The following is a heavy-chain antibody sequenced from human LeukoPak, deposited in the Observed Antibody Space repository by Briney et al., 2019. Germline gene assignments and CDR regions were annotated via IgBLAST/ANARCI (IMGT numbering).Heavy chain of an antibody. CDR3: ARRYCRGGSCSKTGDMGAFDI. D-gene: IGHD2-15*01. Sequence: PGVSLRLSCAASGFSFNSYEMNWVPQAPGKGREGGSYISSSGTSKYHTDPVRGRFTSSTDNAKNSLYLQMISLRAEDTAVYYCARRYCRGGSCSKTGDMGAFDIWGQGTMVIVSS. CDR2: ISSSGTSK. V-gene: IGHV3-48*03. CDR1: GFSFNSYE. J-gene: IGHJ3*02.